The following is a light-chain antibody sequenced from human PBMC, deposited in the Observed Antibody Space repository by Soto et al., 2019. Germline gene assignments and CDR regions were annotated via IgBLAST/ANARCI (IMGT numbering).Light chain of an antibody. CDR1: QSISNY. V-gene: IGKV1-39*01. J-gene: IGKJ5*01. CDR3: QQYNNWPRT. CDR2: DAS. Sequence: IQLTQSPSSLSSSVGDIFTITCRASQSISNYLNWYQQKPGKAPNLLIYDASSLQSGVPSRFSGSGSGTEFTLTISSLQSEDFAVYFCQQYNNWPRTFGQGTRLEIK.